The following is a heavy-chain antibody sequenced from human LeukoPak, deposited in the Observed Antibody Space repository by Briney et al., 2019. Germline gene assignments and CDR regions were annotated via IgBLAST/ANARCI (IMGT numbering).Heavy chain of an antibody. CDR2: IYYSGST. Sequence: PSETLSLTCTVSGGSISSSSYYWGRIRQLPGKGLEWIGSIYYSGSTYYNTSLKSRVTISVDTSKNQFSLKLSSVTAADTAVYYCASDPGVGATSWGQGTLVTVSS. CDR3: ASDPGVGATS. CDR1: GGSISSSSYY. V-gene: IGHV4-39*01. J-gene: IGHJ4*02. D-gene: IGHD1-26*01.